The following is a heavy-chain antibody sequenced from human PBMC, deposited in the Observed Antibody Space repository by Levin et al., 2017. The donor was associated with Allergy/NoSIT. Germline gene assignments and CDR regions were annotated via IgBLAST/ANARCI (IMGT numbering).Heavy chain of an antibody. CDR3: ATGRQCVT. D-gene: IGHD6-19*01. Sequence: GGSLRLSCAASQFTFSRYWMSWVRQAPGKGLEWVANIKEDGSEKYYVDSVKGRFTISRDNAKNSLFLQMNSLRVEDTAVYYCATGRQCVTWGQGTLVTVSS. V-gene: IGHV3-7*01. CDR2: IKEDGSEK. J-gene: IGHJ5*02. CDR1: QFTFSRYW.